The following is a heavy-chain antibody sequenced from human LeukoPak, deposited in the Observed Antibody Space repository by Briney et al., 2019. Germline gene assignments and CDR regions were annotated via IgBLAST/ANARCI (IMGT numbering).Heavy chain of an antibody. CDR1: GFTFSSYD. CDR3: ARALYYYGSGSCAFDI. V-gene: IGHV3-13*04. J-gene: IGHJ3*02. D-gene: IGHD3-10*01. Sequence: PGGSLRLSCAASGFTFSSYDMHWVRQATGKGLEWVSAIGTAGDTYYPGSVKGRFTISRENAKNSLYLQMNSLRAGDTAVYYCARALYYYGSGSCAFDIWGQGTMVTVSS. CDR2: IGTAGDT.